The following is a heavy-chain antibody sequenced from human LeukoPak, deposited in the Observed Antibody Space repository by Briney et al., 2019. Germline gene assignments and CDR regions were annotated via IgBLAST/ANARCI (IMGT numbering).Heavy chain of an antibody. D-gene: IGHD1-7*01. V-gene: IGHV3-74*01. CDR3: VRDGGGTTPYDS. Sequence: GGSLRLSCAASGFTLSDYWMNWVRQTPGKGPVWVSHISPDGRNIAYADSVKGRFTISRDSAKNTLYLQMSSLRVGDTAVYYCVRDGGGTTPYDSWGQGTLVTVSS. CDR1: GFTLSDYW. CDR2: ISPDGRNI. J-gene: IGHJ4*02.